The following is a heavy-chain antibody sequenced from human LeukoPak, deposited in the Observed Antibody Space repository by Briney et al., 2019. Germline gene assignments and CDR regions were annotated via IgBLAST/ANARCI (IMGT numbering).Heavy chain of an antibody. J-gene: IGHJ4*02. CDR2: INHSGST. CDR3: ARDGASWQQPIPTLDY. D-gene: IGHD6-13*01. CDR1: GGSFSGYY. Sequence: SETLSLTCAVYGGSFSGYYWSWIRQPPGKGLEWIGEINHSGSTNYNPSLKSRVTISVDTSKNQFSLKLSSVTAADTAVYYCARDGASWQQPIPTLDYWGQGTLVTVSS. V-gene: IGHV4-34*01.